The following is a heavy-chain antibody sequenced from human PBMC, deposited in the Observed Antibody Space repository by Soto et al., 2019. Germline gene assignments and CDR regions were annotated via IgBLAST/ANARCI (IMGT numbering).Heavy chain of an antibody. V-gene: IGHV4-39*01. CDR3: ARTDIGNWFDP. D-gene: IGHD2-15*01. Sequence: ETLSLTCSVSGDSIRSSEYYWGWIRQPPGKGLEWIGSVSYGGSTYYNPSLKSRVTISVATSKNQFSLRLTSVTAADTAVYYCARTDIGNWFDPWGQGTLVTVSS. CDR1: GDSIRSSEYY. J-gene: IGHJ5*02. CDR2: VSYGGST.